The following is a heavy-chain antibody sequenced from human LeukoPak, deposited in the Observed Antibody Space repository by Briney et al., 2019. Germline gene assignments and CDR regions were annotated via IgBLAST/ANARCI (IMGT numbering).Heavy chain of an antibody. Sequence: PGGSLRLSCAASGSTFSNAWMSWVRQAPGKGLEWVGRIKSKTDGGTTDYAAPVKGRFTISRDDSKNTLYLQMNSLKTEDTVVYYCTTEGGSYYDGYYFDYWGQGTLVTVSS. J-gene: IGHJ4*02. D-gene: IGHD1-26*01. V-gene: IGHV3-15*01. CDR2: IKSKTDGGTT. CDR1: GSTFSNAW. CDR3: TTEGGSYYDGYYFDY.